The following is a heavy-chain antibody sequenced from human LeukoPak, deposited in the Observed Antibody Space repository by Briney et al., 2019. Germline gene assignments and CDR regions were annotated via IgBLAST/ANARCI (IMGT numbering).Heavy chain of an antibody. D-gene: IGHD1-26*01. Sequence: GGSLRLSCAASGFTFSSYTMNWVRQAPGKGLEWVSSITSSSSYIYYADSLKGRFTISRDNARNSVYLQMNRLRAEDTAVYYCARDPTSSWETAFDIWGQGTVVTVSS. V-gene: IGHV3-21*01. CDR2: ITSSSSYI. J-gene: IGHJ3*02. CDR3: ARDPTSSWETAFDI. CDR1: GFTFSSYT.